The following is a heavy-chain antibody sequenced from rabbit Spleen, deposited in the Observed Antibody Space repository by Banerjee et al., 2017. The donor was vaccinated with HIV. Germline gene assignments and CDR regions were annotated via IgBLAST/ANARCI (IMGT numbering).Heavy chain of an antibody. CDR1: GFSFSSSYY. CDR3: VREAGYGGYGDGNL. D-gene: IGHD6-1*01. J-gene: IGHJ4*01. V-gene: IGHV1S40*01. CDR2: IVPIFGVT. Sequence: QSLEESGGDLVKPGASLTLTCTASGFSFSSSYYMCWVRQAPGKGLEWIGYIVPIFGVTYYASWVNGRFTISSDNAQNTVFLQMTSLAAADTATYFCVREAGYGGYGDGNLWGQGTLVTVS.